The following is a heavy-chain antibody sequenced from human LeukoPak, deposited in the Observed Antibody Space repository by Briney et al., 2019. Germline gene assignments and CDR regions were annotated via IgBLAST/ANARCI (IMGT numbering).Heavy chain of an antibody. Sequence: GASVKVSCKASGYTFTGYYMHWVRQAPGQGLEWLGWINPNSGGTNYAQKFQGRVTMTRDTSISTAYMELSRLRSDDTAVYYCATPYSSGWYLGRVDAFDIWGQGTMVTVSS. CDR1: GYTFTGYY. CDR2: INPNSGGT. V-gene: IGHV1-2*02. D-gene: IGHD6-19*01. J-gene: IGHJ3*02. CDR3: ATPYSSGWYLGRVDAFDI.